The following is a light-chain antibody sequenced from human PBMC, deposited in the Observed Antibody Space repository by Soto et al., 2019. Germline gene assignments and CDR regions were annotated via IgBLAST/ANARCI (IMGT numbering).Light chain of an antibody. V-gene: IGLV2-8*01. CDR1: SSDVGGYNY. CDR3: SSYAGSNNLI. Sequence: QSVLTQPPSASGSPGQSVTISCTGTSSDVGGYNYVSWYQQHPGKAPKLMIYEVSKRPSGVPDRFSGSKSGNTASLTVSGLQAADEAAYYCSSYAGSNNLIFGTGTKVTVL. CDR2: EVS. J-gene: IGLJ1*01.